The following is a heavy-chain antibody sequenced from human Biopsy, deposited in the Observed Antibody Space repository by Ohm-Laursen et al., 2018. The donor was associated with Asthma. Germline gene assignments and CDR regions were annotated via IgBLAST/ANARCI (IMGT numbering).Heavy chain of an antibody. CDR2: STQGGGT. CDR3: ARGPEWNGLDV. J-gene: IGHJ6*02. Sequence: SDTLSLTCAVYGGSLRGYVWTWIRQPPGKGLEWIGESTQGGGTTFNPSLKSRVTISIDSSKSQLSMKVRSVTAADTAVYYCARGPEWNGLDVWGQGTTVTVSS. V-gene: IGHV4-34*01. D-gene: IGHD3-3*01. CDR1: GGSLRGYV.